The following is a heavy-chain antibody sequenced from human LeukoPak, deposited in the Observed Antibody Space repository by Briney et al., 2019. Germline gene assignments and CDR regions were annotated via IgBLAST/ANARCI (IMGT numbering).Heavy chain of an antibody. CDR1: GGTFSSYA. J-gene: IGHJ4*02. CDR3: ARPIVVVTANYAFDI. Sequence: SVKVSCKASGGTFSSYAISWVRQAPGQGLEWMGGIIPIFGTANYAQKFQGRVTITADKSTSTAYMELSSLRSEDTAVYYCARPIVVVTANYAFDIWGQGTLVTVSS. CDR2: IIPIFGTA. V-gene: IGHV1-69*06. D-gene: IGHD2-21*02.